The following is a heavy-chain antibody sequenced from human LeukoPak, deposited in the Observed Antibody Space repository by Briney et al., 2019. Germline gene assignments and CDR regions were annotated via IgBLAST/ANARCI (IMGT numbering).Heavy chain of an antibody. J-gene: IGHJ6*02. V-gene: IGHV3-11*01. CDR1: GFTFSDYI. CDR2: ITNGGSTI. CDR3: ARSIGLTGGGVDV. D-gene: IGHD3-9*01. Sequence: GGSLRLSCAASGFTFSDYIMNWVRQAPGKGLEWVSYITNGGSTIHHADSVKGRFTISRDNAKKTLYLQMNSLRAEDTAVYYCARSIGLTGGGVDVWGQGTTVTVSS.